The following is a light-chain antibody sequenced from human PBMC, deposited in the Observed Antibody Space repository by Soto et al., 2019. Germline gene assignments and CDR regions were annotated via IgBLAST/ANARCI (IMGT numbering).Light chain of an antibody. CDR1: QSVSSSY. CDR3: QQYGSSPLT. V-gene: IGKV3-20*01. J-gene: IGKJ1*01. CDR2: GAS. Sequence: EIVLTQSPGTLSLSPGERATLSCRASQSVSSSYLAWYQQKPGQAPRLLIYGASSRATGIPDRFSGSGSGTVFTLTISRLEAEDFAVYYCQQYGSSPLTCGQGTKVEIK.